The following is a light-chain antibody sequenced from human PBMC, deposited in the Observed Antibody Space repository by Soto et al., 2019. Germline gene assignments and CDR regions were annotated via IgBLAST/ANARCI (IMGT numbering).Light chain of an antibody. CDR3: NSNTTSTSFV. CDR1: SNDIATYNF. CDR2: DVT. Sequence: QSVLTQPASVSGSPGQSITISCTGTSNDIATYNFVSWYQQHPGKAPKLLIYDVTNRPSGVSDRFSGSKSGSTASLTISGLQAEDEADYYCNSNTTSTSFVFGTGTKVPV. V-gene: IGLV2-14*01. J-gene: IGLJ1*01.